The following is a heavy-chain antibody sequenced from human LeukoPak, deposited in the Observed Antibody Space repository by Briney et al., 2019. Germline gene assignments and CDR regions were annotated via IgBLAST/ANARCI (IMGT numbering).Heavy chain of an antibody. J-gene: IGHJ5*02. V-gene: IGHV1-24*01. D-gene: IGHD6-13*01. Sequence: ASVKVSCKASGGTFSSYAISWVRQAPGQGLEWMGGFDPEDGETIYAQKFQGRVTMTEDTSTDTAYMELSSLRSEDTAVYYCATDHYSSSWYWFDPWGQGTLVTVSS. CDR2: FDPEDGET. CDR1: GGTFSSYA. CDR3: ATDHYSSSWYWFDP.